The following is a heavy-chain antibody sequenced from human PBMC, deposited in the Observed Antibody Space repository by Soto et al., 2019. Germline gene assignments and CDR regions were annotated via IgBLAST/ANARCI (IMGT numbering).Heavy chain of an antibody. D-gene: IGHD6-13*01. V-gene: IGHV4-4*02. Sequence: QVQLQESGPGLVKPSGTLSLTCAVSGGSISSSNWWRWVRQPPGKGLEWIGEIYHSGSTNYNPSLKSRLTISVDKSKNQFSLKLSSVTAADTAVYYCARGDSSSWARSNWFDPWGQGTLVTVSS. CDR2: IYHSGST. J-gene: IGHJ5*02. CDR1: GGSISSSNW. CDR3: ARGDSSSWARSNWFDP.